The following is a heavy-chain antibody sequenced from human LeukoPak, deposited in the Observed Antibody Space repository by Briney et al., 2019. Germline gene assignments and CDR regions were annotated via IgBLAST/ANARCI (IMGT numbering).Heavy chain of an antibody. CDR2: ISGSGGST. CDR1: GFTFNSYG. CDR3: AKDRYAGWLQYNWFDP. V-gene: IGHV3-23*01. Sequence: PGGSLRLSCAASGFTFNSYGMHWVRQAPGKGLEWVSAISGSGGSTYYADSVKGRFTISRDNSKNTLYLQMNSLRAEDTAVYYCAKDRYAGWLQYNWFDPWGQGTLVTVSS. D-gene: IGHD5-24*01. J-gene: IGHJ5*02.